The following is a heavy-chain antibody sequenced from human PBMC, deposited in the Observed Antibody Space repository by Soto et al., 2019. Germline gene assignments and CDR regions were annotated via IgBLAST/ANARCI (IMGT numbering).Heavy chain of an antibody. V-gene: IGHV1-69*13. J-gene: IGHJ6*02. CDR3: ARDLRPHYRSYREGGMDV. D-gene: IGHD6-6*01. Sequence: SVKVSCKASGGTFSSYAISWVRQAPGQGLEWMGGIIPIFGTANYAQKFQGRVTITADESTSTAYMELSSLRSEDTAVYYCARDLRPHYRSYREGGMDVWGQGTKVTVSS. CDR1: GGTFSSYA. CDR2: IIPIFGTA.